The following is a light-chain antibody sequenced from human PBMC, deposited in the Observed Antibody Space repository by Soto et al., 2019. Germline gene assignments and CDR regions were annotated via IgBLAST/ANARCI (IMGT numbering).Light chain of an antibody. CDR3: HQYVSSWT. V-gene: IGKV3-20*01. Sequence: EIVFTQSPGTLSLSPGERATLSCRASQSVSSTYVAWYQQKSGQAPRLLIYGASSRATGIPDRFGGSGSGTDFTLTISRLEPEDFAVYYCHQYVSSWTFGQGTKVDIK. CDR2: GAS. J-gene: IGKJ1*01. CDR1: QSVSSTY.